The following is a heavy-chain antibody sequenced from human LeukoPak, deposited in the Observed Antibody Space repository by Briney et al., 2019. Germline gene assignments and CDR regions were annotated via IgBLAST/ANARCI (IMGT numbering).Heavy chain of an antibody. CDR2: ISYDGSNK. D-gene: IGHD3-22*01. V-gene: IGHV3-30-3*01. Sequence: TGGSLRLSCAASGFTFSSYAMHWVRQAPGKGLEWVAVISYDGSNKYYADSVKGRFTISRDNSKNTLYLQMNSLRAEDTAVYYCARNYYDSSGYSPFDYWGQGTLVTVSS. J-gene: IGHJ4*02. CDR1: GFTFSSYA. CDR3: ARNYYDSSGYSPFDY.